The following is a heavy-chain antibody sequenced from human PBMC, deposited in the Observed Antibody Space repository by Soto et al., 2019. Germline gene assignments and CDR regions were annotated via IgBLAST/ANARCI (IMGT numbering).Heavy chain of an antibody. D-gene: IGHD2-2*01. V-gene: IGHV1-69*13. J-gene: IGHJ6*02. CDR2: IIPIFGTG. CDR3: ARDIKNAFFYGMAV. CDR1: GGTFNIYA. Sequence: ASVKVFCKASGGTFNIYAISWVRQAPGQGLEWMGGIIPIFGTGNYAQKFQGRVTITADEPTSTAYMELSSLRSEDTAVYYCARDIKNAFFYGMAVWGQGTTVTVSS.